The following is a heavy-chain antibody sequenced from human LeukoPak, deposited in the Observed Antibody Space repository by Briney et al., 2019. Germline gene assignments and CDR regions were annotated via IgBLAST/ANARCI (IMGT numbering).Heavy chain of an antibody. CDR3: AKAPGGQQLVFDY. CDR1: GFTFSSYG. CDR2: IRYDGSNK. D-gene: IGHD6-13*01. Sequence: GGSLRLSCAASGFTFSSYGMHWVRQAPGKGLEWVAFIRYDGSNKYYADSVKGRFTISRDNSKDTLYLQMNSLRAEDTAVYYCAKAPGGQQLVFDYWGQGTLVTVSS. V-gene: IGHV3-30*02. J-gene: IGHJ4*02.